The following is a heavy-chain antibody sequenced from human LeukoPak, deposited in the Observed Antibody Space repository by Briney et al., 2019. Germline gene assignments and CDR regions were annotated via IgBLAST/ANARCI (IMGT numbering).Heavy chain of an antibody. J-gene: IGHJ3*01. Sequence: GGSLRLSCAASGFTFNNFSMNWVRQAPGKGLEWVSSTSSSSSYIYYADSVKGRFTISRDNAKNSLYLQMDSLRAEDTAVYYYARTIYYYESTSYFSDAFDVWGQGTMVTVSS. CDR1: GFTFNNFS. D-gene: IGHD3-22*01. CDR2: TSSSSSYI. CDR3: ARTIYYYESTSYFSDAFDV. V-gene: IGHV3-21*01.